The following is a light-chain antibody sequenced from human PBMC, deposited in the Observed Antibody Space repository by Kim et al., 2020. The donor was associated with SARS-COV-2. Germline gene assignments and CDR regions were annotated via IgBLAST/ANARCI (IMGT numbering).Light chain of an antibody. Sequence: QSVLTQPPSVSAAPGQKVTISCSGSNSNIETHYVSWYRQLPGTAPTLLIYDTHRRPSGVPDRFSAYKSGTSATLDITGLQAGDEAVYYCGTWDKSLRARVFGGGTQLTVL. V-gene: IGLV1-51*01. J-gene: IGLJ3*02. CDR1: NSNIETHY. CDR3: GTWDKSLRARV. CDR2: DTH.